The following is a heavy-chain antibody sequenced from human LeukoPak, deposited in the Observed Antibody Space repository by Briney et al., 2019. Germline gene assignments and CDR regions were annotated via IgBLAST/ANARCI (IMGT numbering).Heavy chain of an antibody. CDR3: AREESSSSLGY. D-gene: IGHD6-6*01. CDR1: GGTFSSYA. Sequence: GASVKVSCKASGGTFSSYAISWVRQAPGQGLEWMGRIIPILGIANYAQKFQGRVTITADESTSTAYMELSSLRSEDTAVYYCAREESSSSLGYWGQGTLVTVSS. J-gene: IGHJ4*02. V-gene: IGHV1-69*04. CDR2: IIPILGIA.